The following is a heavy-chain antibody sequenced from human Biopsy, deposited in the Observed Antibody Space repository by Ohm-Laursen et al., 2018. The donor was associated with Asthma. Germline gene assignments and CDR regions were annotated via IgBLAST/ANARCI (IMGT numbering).Heavy chain of an antibody. J-gene: IGHJ5*02. CDR3: TRAGQCSSTSCYNPGWFDP. Sequence: TLSLTCAVYGGSFSGYYWSWIRQPPGKGLEWIGEINHSGSTNYNPSLKSRVTISVGTSKNQFSLMLSSVTAADTAVYYCTRAGQCSSTSCYNPGWFDPWGQGTLVTVSS. D-gene: IGHD2-2*01. CDR1: GGSFSGYY. V-gene: IGHV4-34*01. CDR2: INHSGST.